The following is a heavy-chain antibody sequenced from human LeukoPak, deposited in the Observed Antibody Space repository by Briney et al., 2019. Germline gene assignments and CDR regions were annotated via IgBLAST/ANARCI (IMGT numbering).Heavy chain of an antibody. CDR1: GGTFSNYA. D-gene: IGHD3-22*01. J-gene: IGHJ3*02. CDR2: IIPIFDTP. V-gene: IGHV1-69*05. Sequence: SVKVSCKASGGTFSNYAIGWVRQAPGQGLEWMGGIIPIFDTPNYAQKLQGRVTMTTDTSTSTAYMELRSLRSDDTAVYYCASSDSSGYGAFDIWGQGTMATVSS. CDR3: ASSDSSGYGAFDI.